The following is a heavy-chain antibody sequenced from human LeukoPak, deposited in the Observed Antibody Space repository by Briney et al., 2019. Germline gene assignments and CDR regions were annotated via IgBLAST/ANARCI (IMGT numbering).Heavy chain of an antibody. Sequence: GGSLRLSCAASGFTFSSYAMSWVRQAPGKGLEWVSAISGSGGSTYYADSVKGRFTISRDNTKNTLYLQMNSLRAEDTAVYYCARGLTPGIAVAGSPVYYYYYGMDVWGQGTTVTVSS. CDR2: ISGSGGST. CDR3: ARGLTPGIAVAGSPVYYYYYGMDV. V-gene: IGHV3-23*01. D-gene: IGHD6-19*01. J-gene: IGHJ6*02. CDR1: GFTFSSYA.